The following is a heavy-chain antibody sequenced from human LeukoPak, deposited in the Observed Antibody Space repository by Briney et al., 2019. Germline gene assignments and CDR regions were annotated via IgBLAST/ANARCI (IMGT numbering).Heavy chain of an antibody. D-gene: IGHD3-16*02. CDR1: GGTFSSYT. CDR3: ARGHTYYDYVWGSYRFDY. V-gene: IGHV1-69*05. Sequence: ASVKVSCKASGGTFSSYTISWVRQAPGQGLEWMGGIIPIFGTANYAQKFQGRVTITTDESTSTAYMELSSLRSEDTAVYYCARGHTYYDYVWGSYRFDYWGQGTLVTVSS. J-gene: IGHJ4*02. CDR2: IIPIFGTA.